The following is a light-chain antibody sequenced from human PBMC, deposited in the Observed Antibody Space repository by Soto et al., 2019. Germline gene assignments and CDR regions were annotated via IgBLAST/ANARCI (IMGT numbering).Light chain of an antibody. V-gene: IGLV1-44*01. CDR1: SSNIGSNS. Sequence: QSVLTQPPSASGTPGQTVTISCSGGSSNIGSNSVSWYQQLPGSAPKLLIYTNNQRPSGVPDRFSGSKSGTSASLAVSGLQSEDEGDYYCATWDDSLSGPVFSGGTKLTVL. J-gene: IGLJ2*01. CDR2: TNN. CDR3: ATWDDSLSGPV.